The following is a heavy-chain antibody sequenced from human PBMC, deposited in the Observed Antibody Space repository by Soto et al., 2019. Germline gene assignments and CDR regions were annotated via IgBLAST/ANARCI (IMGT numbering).Heavy chain of an antibody. CDR3: ARQDYYDSSGYRFARPGEEYFQH. D-gene: IGHD3-22*01. CDR1: GYSFTSYW. CDR2: IYPGDSDT. Sequence: PGESLKISCKGSGYSFTSYWIGWVRQMPGKGLEWMGTIYPGDSDTRYSPSFQGQVTISADKSISTAYLQWSSLKASDTAMYYCARQDYYDSSGYRFARPGEEYFQHWGQGTLVTVSS. J-gene: IGHJ1*01. V-gene: IGHV5-51*01.